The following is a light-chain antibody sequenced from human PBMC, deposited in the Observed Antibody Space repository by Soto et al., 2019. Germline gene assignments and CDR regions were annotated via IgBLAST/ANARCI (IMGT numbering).Light chain of an antibody. CDR1: ENVSNNY. CDR3: HEYGSRSPYT. V-gene: IGKV3-20*01. J-gene: IGKJ2*01. CDR2: GSS. Sequence: EVVLTQSPGTLSLSPGERATLSCRASENVSNNYLAWYQQKPGQAPRLLIFGSSDRAAGIPDRFSGSGSGTDFTGTIGRLERAGFAEYYGHEYGSRSPYTFGMGTQVEV.